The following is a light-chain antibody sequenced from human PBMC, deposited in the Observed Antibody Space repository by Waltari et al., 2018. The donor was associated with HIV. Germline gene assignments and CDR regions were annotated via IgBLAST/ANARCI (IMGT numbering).Light chain of an antibody. J-gene: IGKJ2*01. V-gene: IGKV1-NL1*01. CDR3: QQYYSIPNT. CDR2: GTS. Sequence: HMTQSPSSLSASVGDTVTITCRPSQPISNSLAWYQQKPGKAPKPLVYGTSRLESGVPSRFSGSGSGTDYTLTISSLQPEDFASYYCQQYYSIPNTFGQGTKLEIK. CDR1: QPISNS.